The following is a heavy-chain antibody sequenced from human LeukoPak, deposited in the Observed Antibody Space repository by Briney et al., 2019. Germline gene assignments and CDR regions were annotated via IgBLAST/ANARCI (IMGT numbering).Heavy chain of an antibody. CDR3: ARDGYYDSSGYW. CDR2: INPNSGGT. CDR1: GYTFTGHY. Sequence: ASVKVSCKASGYTFTGHYMHWVRQAPGQGLEWMGRINPNSGGTNYAQKFQGRVTMTRDTSISTAYMELSRLRSDDTAVYYCARDGYYDSSGYWWGQGTLVTVSS. J-gene: IGHJ4*02. D-gene: IGHD3-22*01. V-gene: IGHV1-2*06.